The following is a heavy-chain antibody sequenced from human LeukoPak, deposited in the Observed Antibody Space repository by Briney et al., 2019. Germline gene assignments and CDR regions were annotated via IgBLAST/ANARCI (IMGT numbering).Heavy chain of an antibody. CDR2: ISGGGGST. CDR1: GFTFSSYA. D-gene: IGHD3-10*01. J-gene: IGHJ4*02. CDR3: ATNLWFNSRFDY. Sequence: GGSLRLSCAASGFTFSSYAMSWVRQAPGKGLEWVSAISGGGGSTYYADSVKGRFTISRDNSKNTLYLQMNSLRAEDTAVYYCATNLWFNSRFDYWGQGTLVTVSS. V-gene: IGHV3-23*01.